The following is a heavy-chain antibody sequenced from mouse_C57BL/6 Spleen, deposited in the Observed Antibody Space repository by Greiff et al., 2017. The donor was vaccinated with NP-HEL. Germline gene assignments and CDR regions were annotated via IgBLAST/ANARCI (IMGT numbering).Heavy chain of an antibody. D-gene: IGHD1-1*01. J-gene: IGHJ4*01. Sequence: QVQLQQPGAELVKPGASVKLSCKASGYTFTSYWMQWVKQRPGQGLEWIGEIDPSDSYTNYNQKFKGKATLTVDTSSSTAYMQLSSLTSEDSAVYYCAIWDLTTVNAMDYWGQGTSVTVSS. CDR1: GYTFTSYW. CDR3: AIWDLTTVNAMDY. V-gene: IGHV1-50*01. CDR2: IDPSDSYT.